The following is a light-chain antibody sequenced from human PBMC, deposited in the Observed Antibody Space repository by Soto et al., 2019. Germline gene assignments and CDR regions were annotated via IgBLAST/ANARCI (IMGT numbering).Light chain of an antibody. CDR1: QSISNS. Sequence: DIQMTQSPSSLSASVGDRVTITCRATQSISNSLNWYQHKPGEAPKLLMYAACTLQSGVPSRFSCGGSGTDFTLTISSLQPEDFATYFCQQSHSIPFTCGPGTKWTSN. CDR3: QQSHSIPFT. V-gene: IGKV1-39*01. CDR2: AAC. J-gene: IGKJ3*01.